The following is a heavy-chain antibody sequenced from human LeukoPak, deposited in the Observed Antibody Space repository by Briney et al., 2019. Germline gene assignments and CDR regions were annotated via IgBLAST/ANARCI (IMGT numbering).Heavy chain of an antibody. J-gene: IGHJ4*02. V-gene: IGHV3-30*04. CDR3: AKDRLYYYDSRYYFDY. D-gene: IGHD3-22*01. Sequence: GGSLRLSCAASGFTFSSYAMHWVRQAPGKGLEWVAVISYDGSNKYYADSVKGRFTISRDNSKNTLYLQMNSLRAEDTAVYYCAKDRLYYYDSRYYFDYWGQGTLVTVSS. CDR2: ISYDGSNK. CDR1: GFTFSSYA.